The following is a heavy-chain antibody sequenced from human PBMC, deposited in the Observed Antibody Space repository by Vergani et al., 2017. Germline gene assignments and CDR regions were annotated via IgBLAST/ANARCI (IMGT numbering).Heavy chain of an antibody. J-gene: IGHJ6*03. V-gene: IGHV2-5*04. Sequence: QITLKESGPTLVKPTQTLTLTCTFSGFSLNTRGVSVAWIRQPPGKALDWLALIYWNDDQHYSPSLNNRVTITKDTSKNQVVLTMTNMDYVDTGTYYCVYRKTGCGTTGCFYPFYYYCYMDVWGKGTTVTVSS. CDR2: IYWNDDQ. D-gene: IGHD1-7*01. CDR1: GFSLNTRGVS. CDR3: VYRKTGCGTTGCFYPFYYYCYMDV.